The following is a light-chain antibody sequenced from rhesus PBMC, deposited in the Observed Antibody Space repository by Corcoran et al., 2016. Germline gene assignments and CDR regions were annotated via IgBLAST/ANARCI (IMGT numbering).Light chain of an antibody. CDR3: QQYSSWPLT. V-gene: IGKV3-42*03. J-gene: IGKJ4*01. Sequence: EIVMTQSPATLSLSPGERATLSCRASQIVNNHLAWYQQKPGQAPSLLNYGSSTRATGIPNRFSGSGSGTDFTLTISSLESEDFAFCFCQQYSSWPLTFGGGTKVEIK. CDR2: GSS. CDR1: QIVNNH.